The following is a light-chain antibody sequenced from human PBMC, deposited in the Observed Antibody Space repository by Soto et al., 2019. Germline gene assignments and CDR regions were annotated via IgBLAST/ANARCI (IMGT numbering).Light chain of an antibody. J-gene: IGLJ3*02. CDR3: QSYDSSLSGSV. CDR2: GNS. V-gene: IGLV1-40*01. Sequence: QSVLTQPPSVSGAPGQRVTISCTGSTSTIGGGYDVHWYQQLPGTAPKLLIYGNSNRPSGVPDRFSGSKSGTSASLAITGLQAEDEADYYCQSYDSSLSGSVFGGGTQLTVL. CDR1: TSTIGGGYD.